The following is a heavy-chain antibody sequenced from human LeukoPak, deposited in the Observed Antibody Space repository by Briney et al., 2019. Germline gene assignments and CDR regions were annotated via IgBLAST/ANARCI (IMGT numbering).Heavy chain of an antibody. CDR2: IIPILGIA. J-gene: IGHJ4*03. D-gene: IGHD3-22*01. CDR3: AVAVIYDSSGVTFDY. Sequence: GASVKVSCKASGGTFSSYAISWVRQAPGQGLEWMGRIIPILGIANYAQKFQGRVTITADKSTSTAYMELSSLRSEDTAVYYCAVAVIYDSSGVTFDYWGQGTMVTVSS. V-gene: IGHV1-69*04. CDR1: GGTFSSYA.